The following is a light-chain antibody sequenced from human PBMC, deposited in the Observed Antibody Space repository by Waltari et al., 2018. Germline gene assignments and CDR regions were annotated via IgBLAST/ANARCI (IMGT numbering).Light chain of an antibody. CDR3: SSYTTSSAPGV. CDR2: EVS. V-gene: IGLV2-14*01. J-gene: IGLJ1*01. CDR1: DSDVGASDF. Sequence: QSALTQPASVSGPPGQSITISCSGTDSDVGASDFASCYQQHPANAPHLLIYEVSNRPSGISNLFSASKAGNTASLTISGLQAEDEADYYCSSYTTSSAPGVFGTGTRVTVL.